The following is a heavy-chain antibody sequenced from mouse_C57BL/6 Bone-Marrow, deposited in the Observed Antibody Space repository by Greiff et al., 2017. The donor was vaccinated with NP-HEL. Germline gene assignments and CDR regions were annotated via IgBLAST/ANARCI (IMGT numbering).Heavy chain of an antibody. D-gene: IGHD2-5*01. CDR2: IDPETGGT. J-gene: IGHJ2*01. CDR1: GYTFTDYE. V-gene: IGHV1-15*01. Sequence: LQQSGAELVRPGASVTLSCKASGYTFTDYEMHWVKQTPVHGLEWIGAIDPETGGTAYNQKFKGKAILTADKSSSTAYMELRSLTSEDSAVYYCTRTGYSNYWDYWGQGTTLTVSS. CDR3: TRTGYSNYWDY.